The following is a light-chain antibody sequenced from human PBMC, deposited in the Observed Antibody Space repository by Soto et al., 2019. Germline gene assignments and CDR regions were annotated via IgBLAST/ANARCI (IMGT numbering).Light chain of an antibody. J-gene: IGKJ4*01. CDR2: WAS. CDR1: RRVLYKSNNKNH. V-gene: IGKV4-1*01. CDR3: PPYLDVRFT. Sequence: EIVLISGVASLSVHLVERPTMHCKRRRRVLYKSNNKNHLAWYQQKPGQPPQLIIYWASTRESGVPERFSGSGSGTDFTLTISSLDAKYVCFHWFPPYLDVRFTFVGGPKVDIK.